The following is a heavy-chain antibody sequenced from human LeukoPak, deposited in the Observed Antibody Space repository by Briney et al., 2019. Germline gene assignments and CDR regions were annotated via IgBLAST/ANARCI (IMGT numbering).Heavy chain of an antibody. D-gene: IGHD3-9*01. CDR3: ARVWSPDYDILTGYYSYFDY. J-gene: IGHJ4*02. Sequence: GGSLRLSCAASGFTFSSYSMNWVRQAPGKGLEWVSSITSSGSYICYAESAKGRFTISRDNAKNSLYLQMNSLRAEDTAVYYCARVWSPDYDILTGYYSYFDYWGQGTLVTVSS. CDR1: GFTFSSYS. V-gene: IGHV3-21*01. CDR2: ITSSGSYI.